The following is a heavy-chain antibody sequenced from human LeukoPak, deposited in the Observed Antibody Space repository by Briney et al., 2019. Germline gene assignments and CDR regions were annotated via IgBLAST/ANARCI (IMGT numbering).Heavy chain of an antibody. CDR1: GGTFSNYA. J-gene: IGHJ5*02. V-gene: IGHV1-69*13. D-gene: IGHD3-10*01. CDR3: AREVGGSGMLSWFDP. Sequence: SVKVSCKASGGTFSNYAISWVRQAPGQGLEWMGGIIPIFGTTDYAQNFQGRVTITADESTSTAYMGLSSLRSEDTAVYYCAREVGGSGMLSWFDPWGQGTLVTVSS. CDR2: IIPIFGTT.